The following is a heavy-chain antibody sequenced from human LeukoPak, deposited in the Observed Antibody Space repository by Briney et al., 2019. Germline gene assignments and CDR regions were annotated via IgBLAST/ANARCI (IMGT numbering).Heavy chain of an antibody. D-gene: IGHD1/OR15-1a*01. J-gene: IGHJ4*02. CDR2: IRQDGSVQ. Sequence: GGSLRLSCAASGFTFSSYWMSWVRQAPGKGLEWVGNIRQDGSVQNYVDSVKGRFPISRDNPKNSVYLQMSSLRAEDTAVYYCLVTTRSRGFDYWGPGTLVTVSS. CDR1: GFTFSSYW. V-gene: IGHV3-7*01. CDR3: LVTTRSRGFDY.